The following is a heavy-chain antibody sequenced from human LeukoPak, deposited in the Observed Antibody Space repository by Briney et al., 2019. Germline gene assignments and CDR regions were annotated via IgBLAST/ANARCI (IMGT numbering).Heavy chain of an antibody. V-gene: IGHV1-69*05. J-gene: IGHJ4*02. D-gene: IGHD3-10*01. CDR1: GGTFSSYA. Sequence: GASVKVSCKASGGTFSSYAISWVRQAPGQGLEWMGGIIPIFGTANYAQKFQGRVTITTDESTSTAYMELSSLRSEDTAVYYCARSPITMVRGVIIGYFDYWGQGTLVTVSS. CDR2: IIPIFGTA. CDR3: ARSPITMVRGVIIGYFDY.